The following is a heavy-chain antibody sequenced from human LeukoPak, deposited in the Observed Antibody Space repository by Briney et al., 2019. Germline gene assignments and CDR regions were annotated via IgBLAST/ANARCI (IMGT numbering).Heavy chain of an antibody. CDR1: GGSFSGYY. Sequence: SETLSLTCAVYGGSFSGYYWSWIRQPPGKGLEWIGEINHSGSTNYNPSLKSRVTISGDTSKNQFSLKLSSVTAADTAVYYCARSWVPRSFFDYWGQGTLVTVSS. J-gene: IGHJ4*02. CDR3: ARSWVPRSFFDY. CDR2: INHSGST. V-gene: IGHV4-34*01. D-gene: IGHD1-1*01.